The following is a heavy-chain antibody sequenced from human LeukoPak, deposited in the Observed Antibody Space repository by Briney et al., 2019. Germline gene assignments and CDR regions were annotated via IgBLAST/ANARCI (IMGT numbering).Heavy chain of an antibody. V-gene: IGHV1-8*03. CDR2: VNPNSGNT. CDR3: ARVYAGYDFWSGYISPYYYYYMDV. J-gene: IGHJ6*03. CDR1: GYTFTNYG. Sequence: GASVKVSCKASGYTFTNYGISWVRQAPGHGLEWMGSVNPNSGNTGYAQKFRGRVTITRNTSISTAYMELSSLRSEDTAVYYCARVYAGYDFWSGYISPYYYYYMDVWGKGTTVTVSS. D-gene: IGHD3-3*01.